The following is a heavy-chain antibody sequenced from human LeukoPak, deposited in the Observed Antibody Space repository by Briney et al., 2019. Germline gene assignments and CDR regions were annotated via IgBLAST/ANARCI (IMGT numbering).Heavy chain of an antibody. CDR1: GYTFTSYG. Sequence: ASVKVSGKASGYTFTSYGIGGGRQAPGQGLEWMGWISTYNGDTNYAQKLQGRVTMTTDTSTNTAYMELRSLRSDDTAVYYCAREGLGELTLDYWGQGTLVTVSS. CDR3: AREGLGELTLDY. CDR2: ISTYNGDT. D-gene: IGHD3-16*01. V-gene: IGHV1-18*01. J-gene: IGHJ4*02.